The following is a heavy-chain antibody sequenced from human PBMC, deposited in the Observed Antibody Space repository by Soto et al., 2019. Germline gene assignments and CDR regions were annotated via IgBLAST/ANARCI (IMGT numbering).Heavy chain of an antibody. CDR2: ISYDGSNK. D-gene: IGHD4-17*01. Sequence: GGSLRLSCAASGFTFGSYGMHWVRQAPGKGLEWVAVISYDGSNKYYADSVKGRFTISRDNSKNTLYLQMNSLRAEDTAVYYCAKDRFYGDYETTLFDYWGQGTLVTVSS. J-gene: IGHJ4*02. V-gene: IGHV3-30*18. CDR1: GFTFGSYG. CDR3: AKDRFYGDYETTLFDY.